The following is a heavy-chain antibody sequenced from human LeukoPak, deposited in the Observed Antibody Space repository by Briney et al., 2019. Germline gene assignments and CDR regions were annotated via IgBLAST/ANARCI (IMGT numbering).Heavy chain of an antibody. CDR2: IWYDGSNK. CDR1: GFTFSSYG. Sequence: GRSLRLSCAASGFTFSSYGMHWVRQAPGKGLEWVALIWYDGSNKYYADSVKGRLTISRDNSKDTLYLQMNSLRAEDTAVYYCAREGPRGNSQFDYWGQGTLVTVSS. J-gene: IGHJ4*02. V-gene: IGHV3-33*01. CDR3: AREGPRGNSQFDY. D-gene: IGHD2/OR15-2a*01.